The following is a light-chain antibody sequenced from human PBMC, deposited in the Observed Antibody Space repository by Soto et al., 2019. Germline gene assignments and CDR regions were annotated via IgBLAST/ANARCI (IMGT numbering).Light chain of an antibody. J-gene: IGLJ3*02. CDR1: SSNIGGNS. CDR2: EAS. V-gene: IGLV2-23*01. CDR3: CSYADGRAV. Sequence: QSVMTQPPSVSAAPGQKVTISCSGSSSNIGGNSVSWYQQLPGTAPKLMIYEASKRPSGVSNRFSGSTYGNTASLTISGLQAEDEADYYCCSYADGRAVFGGGTKVTVL.